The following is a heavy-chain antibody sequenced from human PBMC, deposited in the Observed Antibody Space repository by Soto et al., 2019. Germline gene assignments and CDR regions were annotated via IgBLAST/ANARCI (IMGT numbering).Heavy chain of an antibody. D-gene: IGHD3-3*01. CDR3: AKDPDFWSGYYIDY. Sequence: GGSLRLSCAASGFTFSSYAMSWVRQAPGKGLEWVSAISGSGGSTYYADSVKGRFTISRDNSKNTLYLQMNSLRAEDTAVYYCAKDPDFWSGYYIDYWGQGTLVTVSS. CDR1: GFTFSSYA. CDR2: ISGSGGST. V-gene: IGHV3-23*01. J-gene: IGHJ4*02.